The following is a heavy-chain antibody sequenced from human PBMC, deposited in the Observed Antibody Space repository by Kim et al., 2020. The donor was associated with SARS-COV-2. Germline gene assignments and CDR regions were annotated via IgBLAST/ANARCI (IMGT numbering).Heavy chain of an antibody. D-gene: IGHD1-26*01. Sequence: ASVKVSCKASGYTFTGYYMHWVRQAPGQGLEWMGWINPNSGGTNYAQKFQGRVTMTRDTSISTAYMELSRLRSDDTAVYYCARDLIVGATSGMDVWGQGTTVTVSS. CDR1: GYTFTGYY. CDR3: ARDLIVGATSGMDV. J-gene: IGHJ6*02. V-gene: IGHV1-2*02. CDR2: INPNSGGT.